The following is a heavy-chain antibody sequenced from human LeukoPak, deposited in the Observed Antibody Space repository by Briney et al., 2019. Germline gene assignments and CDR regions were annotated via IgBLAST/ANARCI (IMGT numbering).Heavy chain of an antibody. D-gene: IGHD6-13*01. CDR1: GFAFSNYW. Sequence: GESLRLSCAASGFAFSNYWLHWVRQAPGKGLVWVARINTHGSSTNYADSVKGRFTISRNNAKNTLYLQMTSPSAEDTAVYYALAGYYYYYMDVWGKGTTVTVSS. V-gene: IGHV3-74*01. CDR2: INTHGSST. CDR3: LAGYYYYYMDV. J-gene: IGHJ6*03.